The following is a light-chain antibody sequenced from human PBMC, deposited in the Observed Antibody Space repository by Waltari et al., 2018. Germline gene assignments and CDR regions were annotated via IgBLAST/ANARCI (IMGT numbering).Light chain of an antibody. J-gene: IGKJ4*01. Sequence: DIQLTQSPSTLSASVGDRVPITCRASQGISSWLAWYQQKPGKAPKFLIHKASSLESGVPSRFSGSGSGTEFTLTISSLQPDDFATYYCQQYHSYPLTFGGGTKVESK. CDR2: KAS. CDR3: QQYHSYPLT. V-gene: IGKV1-5*03. CDR1: QGISSW.